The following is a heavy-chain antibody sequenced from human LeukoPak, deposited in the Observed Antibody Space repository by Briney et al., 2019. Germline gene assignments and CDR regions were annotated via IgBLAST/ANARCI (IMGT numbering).Heavy chain of an antibody. CDR3: ARHELRYSHTFDY. V-gene: IGHV4-39*01. J-gene: IGHJ4*02. CDR1: GDSISRSPYY. D-gene: IGHD5-18*01. Sequence: SETLSLTCIVSGDSISRSPYYWGWIRQPPGKSLEWIASIYYSGSTYYNPSLKSRVTISVDTSKNQFSLKLNSVTAADTALYYCARHELRYSHTFDYWGQGTLVTVSS. CDR2: IYYSGST.